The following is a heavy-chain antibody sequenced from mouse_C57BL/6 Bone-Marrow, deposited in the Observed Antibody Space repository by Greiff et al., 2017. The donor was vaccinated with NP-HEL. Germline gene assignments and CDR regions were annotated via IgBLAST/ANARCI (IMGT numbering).Heavy chain of an antibody. D-gene: IGHD2-2*01. Sequence: QVQLQQSGAELVMPGASVKLSCKASGYTFTSYWMHWVKQRPGQGLEWIGEIDPSDSYTNYNQKFKGKSTLTVDKSSSTAYMQLSSLTSEDSAVYYCARWGYGYYWGQGTSVTVSS. V-gene: IGHV1-69*01. J-gene: IGHJ4*01. CDR1: GYTFTSYW. CDR2: IDPSDSYT. CDR3: ARWGYGYY.